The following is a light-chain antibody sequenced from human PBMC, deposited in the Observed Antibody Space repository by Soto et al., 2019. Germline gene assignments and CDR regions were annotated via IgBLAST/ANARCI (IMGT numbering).Light chain of an antibody. CDR1: SSDVGGYNY. Sequence: QSALTQPASVSGSPGQSITISCTGTSSDVGGYNYVSWYQQHPGKAPKLMIYEVTKRPSGVPDRFSGSKSGNTASLTVSGLQADDEADYYCSSYGGFNNVIFGGGTKVTVL. J-gene: IGLJ2*01. V-gene: IGLV2-8*01. CDR2: EVT. CDR3: SSYGGFNNVI.